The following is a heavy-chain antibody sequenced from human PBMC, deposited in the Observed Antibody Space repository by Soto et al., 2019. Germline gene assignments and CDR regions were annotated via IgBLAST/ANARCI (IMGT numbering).Heavy chain of an antibody. J-gene: IGHJ4*02. CDR1: GYTFTSYD. V-gene: IGHV1-8*01. CDR2: MNPNSGNT. CDR3: ARGSRYCSGGSCRYYFDY. D-gene: IGHD2-15*01. Sequence: ASVKVSCKASGYTFTSYDINCVRQATKQGLEWMGWMNPNSGNTGYAQKFQGRVTMTRNTSISTAYMELSSLRSEDTAVYYCARGSRYCSGGSCRYYFDYWGQGTLVIVSS.